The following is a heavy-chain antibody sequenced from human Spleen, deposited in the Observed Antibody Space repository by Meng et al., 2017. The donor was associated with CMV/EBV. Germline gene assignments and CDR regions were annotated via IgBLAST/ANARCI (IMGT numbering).Heavy chain of an antibody. CDR2: IKQDGSEK. Sequence: AASGFTVSSDSMNWVRQAPGKGLEWVANIKQDGSEKYYVDSVKGRFTISRDNAKNSLYLQMNSLRAEDTAVYYCARDDSTGYYYFDSWGQGTLVTVSS. CDR3: ARDDSTGYYYFDS. V-gene: IGHV3-7*01. D-gene: IGHD3-22*01. CDR1: GFTVSSDS. J-gene: IGHJ4*02.